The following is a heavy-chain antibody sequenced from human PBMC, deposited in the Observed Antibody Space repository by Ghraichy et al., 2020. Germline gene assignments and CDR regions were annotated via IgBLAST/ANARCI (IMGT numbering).Heavy chain of an antibody. CDR2: IKQDGSEK. Sequence: LSLTCAASNFRFSIYWMTWVRQAPGKGLEWVASIKQDGSEKYYVDSVKGRFTISRDNVKNSLYLQINNLRAEDTAVYYCARDRAVDGTGYYFGVDVWGQGTTVTVPS. D-gene: IGHD6-19*01. CDR3: ARDRAVDGTGYYFGVDV. V-gene: IGHV3-7*03. CDR1: NFRFSIYW. J-gene: IGHJ6*02.